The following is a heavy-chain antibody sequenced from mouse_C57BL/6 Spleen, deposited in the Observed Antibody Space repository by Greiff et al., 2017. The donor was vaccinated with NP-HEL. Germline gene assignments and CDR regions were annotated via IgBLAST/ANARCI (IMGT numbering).Heavy chain of an antibody. V-gene: IGHV2-6-1*01. CDR2: IWSDGST. D-gene: IGHD2-3*01. CDR1: GFSLTSYG. J-gene: IGHJ4*01. Sequence: VQLVESGPGLVAPSQSLSITCTVSGFSLTSYGVHWVRQPPGKGLEWLVVIWSDGSTTYNSALKSRLSISKENSKSQVFLKMNSLQTDDTAMYYCARHDDGYLYAMDYWGQGTSVTVSS. CDR3: ARHDDGYLYAMDY.